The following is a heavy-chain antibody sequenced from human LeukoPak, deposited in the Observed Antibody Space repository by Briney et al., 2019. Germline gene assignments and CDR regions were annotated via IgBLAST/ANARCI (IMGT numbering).Heavy chain of an antibody. CDR2: INPKNGAT. D-gene: IGHD6-6*01. CDR3: ARGDLVRHYYYMDV. J-gene: IGHJ6*03. V-gene: IGHV1-2*06. Sequence: ASVKVSCKASGYTFTDYFMHWVRQAPGQGLEWMGRINPKNGATEYAHKFQGRVTMTRDTSISTAYMELSGLRSDDTAVYYCARGDLVRHYYYMDVWGKGTTVTVSS. CDR1: GYTFTDYF.